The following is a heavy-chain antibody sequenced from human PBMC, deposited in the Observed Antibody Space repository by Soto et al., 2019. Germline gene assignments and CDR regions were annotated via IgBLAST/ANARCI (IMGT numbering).Heavy chain of an antibody. Sequence: EVHLVESGGGLIQPGGSLRLSCAPSGFSVSANYMSWVRQAPGRGLECVSSIYSGGSTVYADSVKGRFTISRDNSKNTLYLQMNSLRAEDTAVSYCARASSRWGSDAAHWGQGTLVTVSP. CDR1: GFSVSANY. D-gene: IGHD3-16*01. V-gene: IGHV3-53*01. J-gene: IGHJ1*01. CDR2: IYSGGST. CDR3: ARASSRWGSDAAH.